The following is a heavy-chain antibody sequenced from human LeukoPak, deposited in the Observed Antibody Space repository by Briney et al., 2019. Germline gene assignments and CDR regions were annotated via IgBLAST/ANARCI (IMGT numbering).Heavy chain of an antibody. D-gene: IGHD3-10*01. CDR2: IYPGDSDT. CDR3: ARSSAMTYNGPRDY. V-gene: IGHV5-51*01. J-gene: IGHJ4*02. Sequence: GESLKISCKGSGYSFTSYWIGWVRQMPGKGLEWIGIIYPGDSDTRYSPSFQGQVTISADRSISTAFLQWSSLQASDTAMYYCARSSAMTYNGPRDYWGQGTLVTVSS. CDR1: GYSFTSYW.